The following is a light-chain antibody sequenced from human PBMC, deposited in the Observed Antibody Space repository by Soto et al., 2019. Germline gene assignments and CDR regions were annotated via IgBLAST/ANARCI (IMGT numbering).Light chain of an antibody. J-gene: IGLJ1*01. CDR2: HDS. CDR1: SSDVGGYNY. Sequence: QSALTQPASVSGSPGQSITISCTGTSSDVGGYNYVSWYQQYPGKAPKLMIYHDSNRPSGVSNRFSGYKSGNSASLTISGLQTEDEADYYCSSYTSTSTYVFGTGTKLTVL. CDR3: SSYTSTSTYV. V-gene: IGLV2-14*01.